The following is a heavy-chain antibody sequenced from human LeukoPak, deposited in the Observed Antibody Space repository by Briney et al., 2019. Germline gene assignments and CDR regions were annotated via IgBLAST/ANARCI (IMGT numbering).Heavy chain of an antibody. CDR1: GVILTRYG. CDR2: ISVYNDAT. Sequence: ASVKVSCKASGVILTRYGINWVRQAPGQGLEWVGWISVYNDATNYAQKLQGRLSLTTDPSTNTAYMELRSLGSDGTAIYYCARRTLDSSGYVFGHPTEPFYFDFWGQGTLVTVSS. V-gene: IGHV1-18*01. J-gene: IGHJ4*02. D-gene: IGHD3-22*01. CDR3: ARRTLDSSGYVFGHPTEPFYFDF.